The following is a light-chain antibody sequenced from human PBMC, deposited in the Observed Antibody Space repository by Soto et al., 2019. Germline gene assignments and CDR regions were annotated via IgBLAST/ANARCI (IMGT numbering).Light chain of an antibody. J-gene: IGKJ1*01. CDR1: QSVSNNY. CDR3: QQYGSSSWT. CDR2: GAS. V-gene: IGKV3-20*01. Sequence: EIVLTQSPGTLSLSPGERATLSCRASQSVSNNYLAWYQQKPGQAPRLLIYGASNRATGIPDRFSGSGSGTEFTLTISSLQSEDFAVYYCQQYGSSSWTFGQGTKVAIK.